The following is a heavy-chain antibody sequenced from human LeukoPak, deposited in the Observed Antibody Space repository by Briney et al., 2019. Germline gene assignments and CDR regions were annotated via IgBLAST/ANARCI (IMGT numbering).Heavy chain of an antibody. J-gene: IGHJ4*02. Sequence: GGSLRLSCAASGFTFSDYYMNWIRQAPGKGLEWVSYISSSGSTIYYADSVKGRFTISRDNSKNTLYLQMNSLRAEDTAVYYCAKDREGIAAAYFDYWGQGTLVTVSS. V-gene: IGHV3-11*01. CDR3: AKDREGIAAAYFDY. CDR1: GFTFSDYY. D-gene: IGHD6-13*01. CDR2: ISSSGSTI.